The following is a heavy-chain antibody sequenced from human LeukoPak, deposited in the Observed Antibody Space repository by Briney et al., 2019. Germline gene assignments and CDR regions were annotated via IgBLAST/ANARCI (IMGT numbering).Heavy chain of an antibody. D-gene: IGHD3-10*01. J-gene: IGHJ5*02. V-gene: IGHV3-7*01. CDR2: IKQDGSEK. CDR1: GFTFSSYW. CDR3: ARCGSGSYSNNWFDP. Sequence: GGSLRLSCAASGFTFSSYWMSWVRQAPGKGLEWVANIKQDGSEKYYVDSVKGRFTISRDNAKNSLYLQMNSLRAEDTAVYYCARCGSGSYSNNWFDPWGQGTLVTVSS.